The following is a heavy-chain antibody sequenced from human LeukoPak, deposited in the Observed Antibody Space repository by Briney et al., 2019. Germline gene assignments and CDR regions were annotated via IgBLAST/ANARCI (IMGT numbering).Heavy chain of an antibody. CDR3: ARGHSYRGGFGDV. CDR2: IYYSGST. Sequence: SETLSLTCTVSGGSISSSSYYWGWIRQPPGKGLEWIGSIYYSGSTYYNPSLKSRVTISVDTSKNQFSLKLSSVTAADTAVYYCARGHSYRGGFGDVWGQGTTVTVSS. J-gene: IGHJ6*02. CDR1: GGSISSSSYY. V-gene: IGHV4-39*01. D-gene: IGHD3-16*02.